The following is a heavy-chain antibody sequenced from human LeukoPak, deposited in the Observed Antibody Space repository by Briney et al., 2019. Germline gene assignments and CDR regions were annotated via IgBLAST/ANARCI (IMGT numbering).Heavy chain of an antibody. D-gene: IGHD3-16*01. V-gene: IGHV3-7*03. CDR3: ARGGGLGV. CDR1: GFTFSSYW. Sequence: GGSLRLSCAASGFTFSSYWMNWARQAPGKGLEWVASINHNGNVNYYVDSVKGRFTISRDNAKNSLYLQMRNLRAEDTAVYFCARGGGLGVWGQGATVTVSS. CDR2: INHNGNVN. J-gene: IGHJ6*02.